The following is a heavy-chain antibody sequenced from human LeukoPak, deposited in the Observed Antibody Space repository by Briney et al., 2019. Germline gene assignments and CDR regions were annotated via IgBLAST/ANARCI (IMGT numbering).Heavy chain of an antibody. CDR2: IIPIFGTA. Sequence: SVKVSFKASGCTFISYAISWVRQAPGQGLAWMGGIIPIFGTANYAQKFQGRVTITADESTSTDYMELSSLISEDTAVYYCARATSGEWFESKDVFDDWGQGTLVTVSS. D-gene: IGHD3-3*01. CDR3: ARATSGEWFESKDVFDD. J-gene: IGHJ4*02. V-gene: IGHV1-69*13. CDR1: GCTFISYA.